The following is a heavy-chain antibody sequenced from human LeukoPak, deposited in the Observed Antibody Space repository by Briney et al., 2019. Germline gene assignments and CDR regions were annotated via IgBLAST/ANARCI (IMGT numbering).Heavy chain of an antibody. CDR3: AKGLVDTGNY. Sequence: GGSLRLSCAASGFTLSSYAMSWVRQAPGKGLEWVSTISGSGGSTYYADSVKGRFTISRDNFKNTLYLQMNRLRAEDTAVYYCAKGLVDTGNYWGQGTLVTVSS. D-gene: IGHD5-18*01. J-gene: IGHJ4*02. CDR1: GFTLSSYA. V-gene: IGHV3-23*01. CDR2: ISGSGGST.